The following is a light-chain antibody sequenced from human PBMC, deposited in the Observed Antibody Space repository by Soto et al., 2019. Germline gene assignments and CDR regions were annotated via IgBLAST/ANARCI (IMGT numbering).Light chain of an antibody. CDR2: DAS. CDR1: QNVARNY. Sequence: ENVLTQSPGTLSLSPRERSTVSCMSSQNVARNYLAWFQQRPGQAPRLLIYDASTRATGIPDRFSGSGSGTDFSLTISSLEPGDLAVYYCQQYGSSPRTFGQGTKVDI. CDR3: QQYGSSPRT. J-gene: IGKJ1*01. V-gene: IGKV3-20*01.